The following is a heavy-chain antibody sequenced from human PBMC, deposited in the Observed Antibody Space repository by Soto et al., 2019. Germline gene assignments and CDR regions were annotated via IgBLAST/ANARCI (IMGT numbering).Heavy chain of an antibody. Sequence: GESQKISFKGAGYTFTIYWIGWVRQMRGKGLEWMGIIYPGDSDTRYSPSFQGQVTISADKSISTAYVQWSSLKASDTAMYYCASRGVTTLYHYGMDVWGQGTTVTVSS. CDR1: GYTFTIYW. CDR2: IYPGDSDT. D-gene: IGHD4-4*01. V-gene: IGHV5-51*01. CDR3: ASRGVTTLYHYGMDV. J-gene: IGHJ6*02.